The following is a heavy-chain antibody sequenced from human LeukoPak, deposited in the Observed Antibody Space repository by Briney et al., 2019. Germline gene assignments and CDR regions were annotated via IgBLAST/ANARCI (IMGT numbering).Heavy chain of an antibody. CDR2: INPSGDST. V-gene: IGHV1-46*01. J-gene: IGHJ6*03. D-gene: IGHD3-10*01. Sequence: ASVKVSCKASGYTFTSYYMHWVRQAPGQGLEWMGIINPSGDSTSFAQKFQGRVTMTRDTSISTAYMELSRLRSDDTAVYYCARDSTLLWFGELSPFYYMDVWGKGTTVTVSS. CDR1: GYTFTSYY. CDR3: ARDSTLLWFGELSPFYYMDV.